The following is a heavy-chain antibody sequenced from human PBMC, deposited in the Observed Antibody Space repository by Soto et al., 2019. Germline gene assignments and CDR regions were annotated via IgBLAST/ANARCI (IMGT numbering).Heavy chain of an antibody. CDR1: GFTFSSYG. J-gene: IGHJ6*02. V-gene: IGHV3-33*01. D-gene: IGHD6-13*01. CDR3: ARGPAYSSSGDGMDV. CDR2: IWYDGSNK. Sequence: QVQLVESGGGVVQPGRSLRLSCAASGFTFSSYGMHWVRQAPGKGLEWVAVIWYDGSNKYYADSVKGRFTISRDNSKNTLYLQMNSLRAEDTAVYYCARGPAYSSSGDGMDVWGQGTTVTVSS.